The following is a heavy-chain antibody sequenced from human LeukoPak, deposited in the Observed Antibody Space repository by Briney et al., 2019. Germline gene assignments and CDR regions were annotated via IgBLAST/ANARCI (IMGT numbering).Heavy chain of an antibody. CDR3: AKEIGGSGNNRDY. J-gene: IGHJ4*02. CDR2: ISGSGVTT. CDR1: GFTFSSYA. Sequence: PGGSLRLSCAASGFTFSSYAMSWVRQAPGKGLEWVSAISGSGVTTYYADSVKGRFTISRDNSKNTLYLQMNSLRAEDTAVYYCAKEIGGSGNNRDYWGQGTLVTVSS. D-gene: IGHD3-10*01. V-gene: IGHV3-23*01.